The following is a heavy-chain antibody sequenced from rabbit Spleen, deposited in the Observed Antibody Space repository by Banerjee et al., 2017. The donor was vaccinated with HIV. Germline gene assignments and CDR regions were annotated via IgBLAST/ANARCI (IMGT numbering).Heavy chain of an antibody. CDR2: IGFGSTGNP. J-gene: IGHJ6*01. CDR1: GFPFSSRYY. V-gene: IGHV1S40*01. D-gene: IGHD6-1*01. CDR3: ARSIYAYDGYGDLYYAAMDL. Sequence: QSLEEAGGHLAKPGASLTLTCTASGFPFSSRYYMCWVRQAPGKGLEWIGCIGFGSTGNPCYGSWAKGRFTISKPWSTTVTLQMPSLTAAETASYFCARSIYAYDGYGDLYYAAMDLWDPGTLVSIS.